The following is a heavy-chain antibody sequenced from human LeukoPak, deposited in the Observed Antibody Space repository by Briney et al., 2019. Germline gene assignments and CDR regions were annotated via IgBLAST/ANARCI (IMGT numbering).Heavy chain of an antibody. CDR3: ARQPGYSSGWYPFDY. J-gene: IGHJ4*02. D-gene: IGHD6-19*01. Sequence: SETLSLTCAVYGGSFSGYYWSWIRQPPGKGLEWIGEINHSGSTNYNPSLKSRVTISVDTSKNQFSLKLSSVTAADTAVYYCARQPGYSSGWYPFDYWGQGTLVTVSS. V-gene: IGHV4-34*01. CDR2: INHSGST. CDR1: GGSFSGYY.